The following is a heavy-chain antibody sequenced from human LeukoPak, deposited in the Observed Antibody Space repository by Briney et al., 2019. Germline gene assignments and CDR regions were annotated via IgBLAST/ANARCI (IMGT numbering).Heavy chain of an antibody. Sequence: NSSETLSLTCTVSGGSISSYYWSWIRQPPGKGLEWIGYIYYSGSTNYNPSLKSRVTISVDTSKNQFSLKLSSVTAAETAVYYCARERGSAYCGGDCYYFDYWGQGTLVTVSS. V-gene: IGHV4-59*01. CDR2: IYYSGST. D-gene: IGHD2-21*02. J-gene: IGHJ4*02. CDR1: GGSISSYY. CDR3: ARERGSAYCGGDCYYFDY.